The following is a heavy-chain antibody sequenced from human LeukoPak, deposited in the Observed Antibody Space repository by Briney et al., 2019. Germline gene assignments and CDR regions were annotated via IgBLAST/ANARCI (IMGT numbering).Heavy chain of an antibody. D-gene: IGHD3-3*01. J-gene: IGHJ4*02. CDR1: GFTFGDYA. V-gene: IGHV3-49*03. Sequence: HAGGSLRLSCTASGFTFGDYAMSWFRQAPGKGLEWVGFIRSKAYGGTTEYAASVKGRFTISRDDSKSIAYLQMNSLKTEDTAVYYCTRDTRLYYDFWSGHPFDYWGQGTLVTVSS. CDR2: IRSKAYGGTT. CDR3: TRDTRLYYDFWSGHPFDY.